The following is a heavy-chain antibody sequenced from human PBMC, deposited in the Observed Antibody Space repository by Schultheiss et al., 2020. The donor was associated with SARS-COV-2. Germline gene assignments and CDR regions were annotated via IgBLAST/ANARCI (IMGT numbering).Heavy chain of an antibody. Sequence: SETLSLTCTVPNGSISGYYWSWIRQPPGKGLEWIGYIYFSGSTNYNPSLKSRVTISVDKSKNQFSLKWNSVTAADTAVYYCARVVVGYNDVVVPSDYWGQGTLVTVSS. D-gene: IGHD2-2*01. CDR3: ARVVVGYNDVVVPSDY. CDR1: NGSISGYY. CDR2: IYFSGST. J-gene: IGHJ4*02. V-gene: IGHV4-59*12.